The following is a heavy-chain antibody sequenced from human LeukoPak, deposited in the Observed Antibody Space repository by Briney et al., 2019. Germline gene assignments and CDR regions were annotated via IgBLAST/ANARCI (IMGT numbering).Heavy chain of an antibody. CDR2: MTSSGGNI. V-gene: IGHV3-48*03. CDR1: GFSFSSYE. CDR3: ARIRYYGSGTIHTTY. D-gene: IGHD3-10*01. Sequence: GGSLSLSCTLSGFSFSSYEENWIRQAPGKGLEWVSYMTSSGGNIYYADSVKGRFTISRDNAKNSLYLQMNSLSAEHTAVYYCARIRYYGSGTIHTTYWGQGTLVTVSS. J-gene: IGHJ4*02.